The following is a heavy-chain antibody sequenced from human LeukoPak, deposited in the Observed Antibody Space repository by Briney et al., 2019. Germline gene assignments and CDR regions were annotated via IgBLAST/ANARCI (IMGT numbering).Heavy chain of an antibody. CDR3: ARVVPRGGDDY. Sequence: PSETLTLTCTVSGGSVSSSSYYWGWIRQPPGKGLEWIGSINYSGSTYYNPSLKSRVTISVDTSKNQFSLKLSSVTAADTAVYYCARVVPRGGDDYWGQGTLVTVSS. CDR2: INYSGST. D-gene: IGHD2-21*01. V-gene: IGHV4-39*01. J-gene: IGHJ4*02. CDR1: GGSVSSSSYY.